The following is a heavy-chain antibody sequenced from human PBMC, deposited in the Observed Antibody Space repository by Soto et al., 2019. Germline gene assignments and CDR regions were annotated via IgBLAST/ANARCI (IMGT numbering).Heavy chain of an antibody. D-gene: IGHD2-15*01. CDR3: AAGYCSGGSCQEAISTSGMDV. V-gene: IGHV4-39*07. CDR1: VGSFSSRNHY. Sequence: PSETLSLTGSVSVGSFSSRNHYWGWIRQPPGKGLEWIVSTFFGGTTYYNPSLKSRVTISVDTSKNQFSLRLSSVTAADTAVYFCAAGYCSGGSCQEAISTSGMDVCGQQTTLPVSS. CDR2: TFFGGTT. J-gene: IGHJ6*02.